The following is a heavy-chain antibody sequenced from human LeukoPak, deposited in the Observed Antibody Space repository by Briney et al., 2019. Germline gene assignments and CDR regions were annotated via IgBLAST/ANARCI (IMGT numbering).Heavy chain of an antibody. D-gene: IGHD2-2*01. CDR1: GGSFSGYY. CDR2: INHSGST. Sequence: PSETLSLTCAVYGGSFSGYYWSWIRQPPGKGLEWIGEINHSGSTNYNPSLKSRVTISVDTSKNQFSLKLSSVTAADTALYYCTRGRIVVVPSAISWFDPWGQGTLVTVSS. J-gene: IGHJ5*02. V-gene: IGHV4-34*01. CDR3: TRGRIVVVPSAISWFDP.